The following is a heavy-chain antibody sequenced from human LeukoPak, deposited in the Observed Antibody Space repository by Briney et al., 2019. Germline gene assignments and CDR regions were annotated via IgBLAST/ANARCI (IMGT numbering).Heavy chain of an antibody. Sequence: ASVKVSCKASGYTFTSYGISWVRQAPGQGLEWMGWINPNSGGTNYAQKFQGRVTMTRDTSFSTAYMELSRLRSDDTAVYYCARDHLPLLCMMEHWGLGTLVTVSS. V-gene: IGHV1-2*02. CDR3: ARDHLPLLCMMEH. CDR2: INPNSGGT. D-gene: IGHD1-1*01. J-gene: IGHJ4*02. CDR1: GYTFTSYG.